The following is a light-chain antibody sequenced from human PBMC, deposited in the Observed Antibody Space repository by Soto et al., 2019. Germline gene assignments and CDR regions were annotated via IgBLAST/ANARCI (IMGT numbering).Light chain of an antibody. J-gene: IGKJ1*01. CDR2: AAS. Sequence: DIQMTQSPSTLSASVGDRVTITCRASQGISNYLAWYQQKPGQVPKLLLYAASTLQSGVPSRFSGSGSGTDFTLTISSLQPEDVATYYCQKYNGARWTFGQGTKVDI. CDR1: QGISNY. CDR3: QKYNGARWT. V-gene: IGKV1-27*01.